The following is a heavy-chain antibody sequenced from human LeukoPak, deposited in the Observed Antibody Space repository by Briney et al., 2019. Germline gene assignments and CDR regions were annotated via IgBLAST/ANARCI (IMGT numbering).Heavy chain of an antibody. Sequence: SETLSLTCTFSGGSISSYSWSWIRQPAGKGLEWIGRIYTSGSTNYNPSLKSRVTMSVDTSKNQFSLKLSSVTAADTAVYYCARDRVGSGSYFNPAGAWFDPWGQGTLVTVSS. CDR3: ARDRVGSGSYFNPAGAWFDP. CDR2: IYTSGST. CDR1: GGSISSYS. D-gene: IGHD3-10*01. J-gene: IGHJ5*02. V-gene: IGHV4-4*07.